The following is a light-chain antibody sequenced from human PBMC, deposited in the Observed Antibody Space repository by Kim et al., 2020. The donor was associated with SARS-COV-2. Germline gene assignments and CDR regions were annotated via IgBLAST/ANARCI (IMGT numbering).Light chain of an antibody. CDR1: TGDVTSGHY. CDR3: LLAYSGARV. J-gene: IGLJ2*01. CDR2: DTN. Sequence: QAVVTQEPSLTVSPGGTVTLTCGSSTGDVTSGHYPYWFQQKPGQAPRTLIYDTNNKHSWTPARFSGSLLGGKATLTLSGAQPEGEAEYYCLLAYSGARVFGGGTQLTVL. V-gene: IGLV7-46*01.